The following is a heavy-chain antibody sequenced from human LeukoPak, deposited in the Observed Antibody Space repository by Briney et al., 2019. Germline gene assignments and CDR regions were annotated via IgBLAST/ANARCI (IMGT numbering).Heavy chain of an antibody. Sequence: SQTLSLTCDISGDSVTSNRAAWTWIRQSPSRGLEWLGRTYYRSKWYYDYAVSVKSRISINADTSKNQVSLQLSSVTPEDTAVYYCARIRVGATDAFDIWGQGTMVTVSS. V-gene: IGHV6-1*01. J-gene: IGHJ3*02. CDR1: GDSVTSNRAA. CDR3: ARIRVGATDAFDI. D-gene: IGHD1-26*01. CDR2: TYYRSKWYY.